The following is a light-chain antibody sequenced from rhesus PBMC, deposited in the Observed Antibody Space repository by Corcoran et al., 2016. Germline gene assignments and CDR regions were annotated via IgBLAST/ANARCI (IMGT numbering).Light chain of an antibody. J-gene: IGKJ4*01. CDR1: QSVSSS. V-gene: IGKV3-42*01. Sequence: EIVMTQSPATRSLSPGERATLPCRASQSVSSSLAWYQQKPGQAPNLHTYGSSSRATGIPDRFSGTGSRTDFTLPISSLEPEDVGVYYCHQDYIWPLTFGGVTKVELK. CDR3: HQDYIWPLT. CDR2: GSS.